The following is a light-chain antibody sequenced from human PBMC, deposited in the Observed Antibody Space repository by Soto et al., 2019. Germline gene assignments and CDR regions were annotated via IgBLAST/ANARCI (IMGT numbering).Light chain of an antibody. Sequence: EIVLTQSPGTLSLSPGERATLSCRASQSVSSNYLAWYQQKPGQAPRHLIYGASRGAAGIPDRFSGSGSGTDFTLTINILEPEDFAVYFCQQYGRSPMFTFGQGTKGDIK. CDR3: QQYGRSPMFT. CDR2: GAS. J-gene: IGKJ2*01. V-gene: IGKV3-20*01. CDR1: QSVSSNY.